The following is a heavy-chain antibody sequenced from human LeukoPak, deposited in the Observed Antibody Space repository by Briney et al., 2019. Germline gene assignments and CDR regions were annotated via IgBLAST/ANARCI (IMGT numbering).Heavy chain of an antibody. CDR1: GGSISGYH. V-gene: IGHV4-59*08. CDR2: IYYKGIT. J-gene: IGHJ5*02. CDR3: ARLVAVTGTVDWFDP. D-gene: IGHD2-21*02. Sequence: SETLSLTCVVSGGSISGYHWSWIRQPPGKGLEWIGYIYYKGITNYNPSLKSRVTISLDTSKSQFSLKLSSVTAADTAVYYCARLVAVTGTVDWFDPWGQGTVVTVSS.